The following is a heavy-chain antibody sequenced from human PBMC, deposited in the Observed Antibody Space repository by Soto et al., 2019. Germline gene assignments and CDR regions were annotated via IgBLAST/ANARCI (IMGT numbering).Heavy chain of an antibody. CDR1: GGTFRSYS. CDR2: IIPIFDIT. Sequence: QVQLVQSGAEVKKPGSSVNVSCKASGGTFRSYSISWVRQAPGQGLEWMGGIIPIFDITNCAQKFQGRVTITADKSTSTAYMELSSLGSDDTAVYYCARPDEGGYSSNHHYYYALDVWGQGTTVTV. D-gene: IGHD3-22*01. V-gene: IGHV1-69*17. J-gene: IGHJ6*02. CDR3: ARPDEGGYSSNHHYYYALDV.